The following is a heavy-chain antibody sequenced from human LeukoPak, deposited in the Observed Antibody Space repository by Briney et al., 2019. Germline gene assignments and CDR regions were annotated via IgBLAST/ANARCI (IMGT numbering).Heavy chain of an antibody. D-gene: IGHD3-10*01. CDR3: ARAGKYYYYYYGMDV. CDR1: GGTFSSYA. J-gene: IGHJ6*02. CDR2: IIPILGIA. Sequence: SVKVSCKASGGTFSSYAISWVRQAPGQGLEWMGRIIPILGIANYVQKFQGRVTITADKSTSTAYMELSSLRSEDTAVYYCARAGKYYYYYYGMDVWGQGTTVTVSS. V-gene: IGHV1-69*04.